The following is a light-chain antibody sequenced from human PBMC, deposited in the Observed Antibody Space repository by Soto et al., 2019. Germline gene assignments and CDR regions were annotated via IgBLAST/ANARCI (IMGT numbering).Light chain of an antibody. CDR2: GAS. Sequence: ELLMTQSSAALAVSPGEPAPLACRASQTISSNLAWYQQKPGQAPRLLIYGASTRATGLPARFSGSGSGTEFTLTISSLQSEDFAVYYCQQYNNWPITFGQGTRLEIK. J-gene: IGKJ5*01. CDR1: QTISSN. V-gene: IGKV3-15*01. CDR3: QQYNNWPIT.